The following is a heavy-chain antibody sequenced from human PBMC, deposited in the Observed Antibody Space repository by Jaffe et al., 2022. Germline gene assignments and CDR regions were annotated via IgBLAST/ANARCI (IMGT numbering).Heavy chain of an antibody. J-gene: IGHJ6*03. V-gene: IGHV3-30*18. Sequence: QVQLVESGGGVVQPGRSLRLSCAASGFTFSSYGMHWVRQAPGKGLEWVAVISYDGSNKYYADSVKGRFTISRDNSKNTLYLQMNSLRAEDTAVYYCAKGAGYGDYYYYYYMDVWGKGTTVTVSS. CDR1: GFTFSSYG. CDR3: AKGAGYGDYYYYYYMDV. D-gene: IGHD5-18*01. CDR2: ISYDGSNK.